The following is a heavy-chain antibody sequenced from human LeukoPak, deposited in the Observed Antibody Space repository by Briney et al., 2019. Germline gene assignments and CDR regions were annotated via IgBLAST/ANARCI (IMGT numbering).Heavy chain of an antibody. Sequence: GGSLRHSCAASGFTFSKYAMSWVRQAPGKGLEWVSTISVSGGTTYYADSVKGRFTSSRDNSRTALYLQMNSLRTEDTAVYYCARDFYASGSYCFDHLVQGTMVTVSS. J-gene: IGHJ4*02. CDR1: GFTFSKYA. CDR3: ARDFYASGSYCFDH. V-gene: IGHV3-23*01. CDR2: ISVSGGTT. D-gene: IGHD3-10*01.